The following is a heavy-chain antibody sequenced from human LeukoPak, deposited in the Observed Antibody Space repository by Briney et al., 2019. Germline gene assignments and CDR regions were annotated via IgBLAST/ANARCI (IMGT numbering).Heavy chain of an antibody. Sequence: GGSLRLSCAASGFTVSSNYVSWVRQAPGKGLEWVSVIYSGGSTYYADSVKGRFTISRDNSKDTLYLQMNSLRAEDTAVYYCAKISGGILTGYYDYWGQGTLVTVSS. CDR3: AKISGGILTGYYDY. D-gene: IGHD3-9*01. CDR1: GFTVSSNY. V-gene: IGHV3-53*05. J-gene: IGHJ4*02. CDR2: IYSGGST.